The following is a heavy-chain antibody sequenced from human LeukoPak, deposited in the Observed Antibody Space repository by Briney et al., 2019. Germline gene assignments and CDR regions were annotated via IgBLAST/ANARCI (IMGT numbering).Heavy chain of an antibody. V-gene: IGHV4-30-2*01. D-gene: IGHD6-6*01. CDR1: GGSLNSGDFS. Sequence: SQTLSLTCAVFGGSLNSGDFSWNWIRQPPGTGLEWIGNIYKSGITHYNPSLKSRVTMSVDRSKNQFSLKLNSVTAADTAFYYCARDRYNISSGDYDAFDVWGQGTMVTVSS. CDR2: IYKSGIT. CDR3: ARDRYNISSGDYDAFDV. J-gene: IGHJ3*01.